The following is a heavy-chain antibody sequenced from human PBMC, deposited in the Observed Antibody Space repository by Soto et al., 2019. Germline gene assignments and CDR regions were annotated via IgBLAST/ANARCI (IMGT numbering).Heavy chain of an antibody. J-gene: IGHJ6*02. V-gene: IGHV1-69*13. CDR2: IIPIFGTA. Sequence: GASVKVSCKASGGTFSSYAISWVRQAPGQGLEWMGGIIPIFGTANYAQKFQGRVTITADESTSTAYMELSSLRSEDTAVYYCARGLRFLEWLLPPPGYYYYGMDVWGQGTTVTVSS. CDR3: ARGLRFLEWLLPPPGYYYYGMDV. CDR1: GGTFSSYA. D-gene: IGHD3-3*01.